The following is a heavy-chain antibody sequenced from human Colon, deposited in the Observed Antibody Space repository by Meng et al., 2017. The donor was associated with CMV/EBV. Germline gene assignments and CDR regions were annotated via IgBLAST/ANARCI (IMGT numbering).Heavy chain of an antibody. Sequence: GGSLRLSCAASGFTFSSYAMHWVRQAPGKGLEWVSLISYDGGDQYYVDSVKGRFTISRDNSKNTVYLQMNSLRAEDTAVYYCATNSYYDFWSGYYRGLDYWGQGTLVTVSS. CDR1: GFTFSSYA. J-gene: IGHJ4*02. V-gene: IGHV3-30*04. D-gene: IGHD3-3*01. CDR2: ISYDGGDQ. CDR3: ATNSYYDFWSGYYRGLDY.